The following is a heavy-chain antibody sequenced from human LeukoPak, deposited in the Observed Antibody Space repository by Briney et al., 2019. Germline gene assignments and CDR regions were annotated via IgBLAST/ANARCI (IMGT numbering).Heavy chain of an antibody. CDR3: AELGITMIGGV. Sequence: PGGSLRLSCAASGFTFSSYEMNWVRQAPGKGLEWLSSISSRGSTIYYADSVKGRFTISRDNANNSLYLQMNSLRAEDTAVYYCAELGITMIGGVWGKGTTVTISS. CDR1: GFTFSSYE. V-gene: IGHV3-48*03. D-gene: IGHD3-10*02. CDR2: ISSRGSTI. J-gene: IGHJ6*04.